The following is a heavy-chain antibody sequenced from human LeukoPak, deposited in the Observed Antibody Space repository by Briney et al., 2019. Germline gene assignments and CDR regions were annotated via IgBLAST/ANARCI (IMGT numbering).Heavy chain of an antibody. CDR1: GFNFSIYW. D-gene: IGHD5-18*01. V-gene: IGHV3-74*01. CDR3: AKHGDTAMWLDY. CDR2: LNTGGNST. J-gene: IGHJ4*02. Sequence: GGSLTLSCTLSGFNFSIYWMHWVRQAPGKGLVWVSRLNTGGNSTIYADSVKGRLTISRDSSKNTLNLQMNSLRAEDKAVYYCAKHGDTAMWLDYWGQGTLVTVSS.